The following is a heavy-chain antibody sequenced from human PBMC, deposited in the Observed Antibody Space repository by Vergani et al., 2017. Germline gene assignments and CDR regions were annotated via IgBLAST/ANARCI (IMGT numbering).Heavy chain of an antibody. CDR2: ISGSGGST. V-gene: IGHV3-23*01. Sequence: EVQLLESGGGLVQPGGSLRLSCAASGFTFSSYAMSWVRQAPGKGLEWVSAISGSGGSTYYADSVKGRFTISRDNSKNTLYLQMNSLRAEDTAVYYCTTAPYYYDSSGPFDYWGQGTLVTVSS. D-gene: IGHD3-22*01. J-gene: IGHJ4*02. CDR1: GFTFSSYA. CDR3: TTAPYYYDSSGPFDY.